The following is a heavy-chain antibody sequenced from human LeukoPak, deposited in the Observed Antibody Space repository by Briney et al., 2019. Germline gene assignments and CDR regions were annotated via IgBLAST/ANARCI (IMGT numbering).Heavy chain of an antibody. Sequence: SETLSLTCAVYGGSFSGYYWSWIRQPPGKGLEWIGEINHSGSTNYNPSLKSRVTISVDTSKNQFSLKLSSVTAADTAVYYRARKGKYYDSSGHYYKPLDYWGQGTLVTVSS. J-gene: IGHJ4*02. CDR1: GGSFSGYY. CDR2: INHSGST. D-gene: IGHD3-22*01. V-gene: IGHV4-34*01. CDR3: ARKGKYYDSSGHYYKPLDY.